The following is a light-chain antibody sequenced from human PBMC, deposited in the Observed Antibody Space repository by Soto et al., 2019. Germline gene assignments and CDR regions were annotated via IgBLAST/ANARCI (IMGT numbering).Light chain of an antibody. J-gene: IGKJ2*01. CDR3: MQALQTLRT. V-gene: IGKV2-28*01. CDR2: LGS. Sequence: IVMTQSPLSLPVTPGEPASISCRSSQSLLHSNGNHYLDWYLQKPGQSPQLLIYLGSNRASGDPDRFSGSGSGTDFTLKISRVEAEDVRVYYCMQALQTLRTFGQGTKLEIK. CDR1: QSLLHSNGNHY.